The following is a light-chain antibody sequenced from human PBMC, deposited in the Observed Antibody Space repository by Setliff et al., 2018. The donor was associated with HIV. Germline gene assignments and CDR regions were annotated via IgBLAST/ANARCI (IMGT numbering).Light chain of an antibody. Sequence: QSVLAQPASVSGSPGQSITISCTGTSSDVGGYSFVSWYQQHPGKAPKLMIYDVSNRPSGVSNRFSGSKSGNTASLTVSGLQAEDEADYYCSSYTSRSTGVFGGGTKVTVL. CDR2: DVS. CDR3: SSYTSRSTGV. J-gene: IGLJ3*02. V-gene: IGLV2-14*03. CDR1: SSDVGGYSF.